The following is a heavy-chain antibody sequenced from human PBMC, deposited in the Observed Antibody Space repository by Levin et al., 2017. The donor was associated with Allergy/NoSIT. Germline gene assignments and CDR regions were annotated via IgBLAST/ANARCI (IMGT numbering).Heavy chain of an antibody. CDR3: VRRENYYYMDV. V-gene: IGHV3-33*01. D-gene: IGHD1-26*01. Sequence: GESLKISCAASGFTFSSYGMHWVRQAPGKGLEWVAVMWYDGSNKYYADSVKGRFTISRDNSKNTVYLQMNSLRAEDTAVYYCVRRENYYYMDVWGKGTTVTVSS. CDR2: MWYDGSNK. J-gene: IGHJ6*03. CDR1: GFTFSSYG.